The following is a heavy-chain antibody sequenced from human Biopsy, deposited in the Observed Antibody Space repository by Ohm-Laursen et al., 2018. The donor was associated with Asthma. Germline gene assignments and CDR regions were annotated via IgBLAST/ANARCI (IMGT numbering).Heavy chain of an antibody. CDR3: ARVQKSPGDRWFDP. V-gene: IGHV1-2*06. D-gene: IGHD7-27*01. CDR2: ITPESGGT. Sequence: SVKVSCKASGYTFINNDINWVRQAAGQGLEWMGRITPESGGTTYAQKFQGRVTMTRDRSISAAYMELSRLTSDDTAVYYCARVQKSPGDRWFDPWGQGTLVTVSS. J-gene: IGHJ5*02. CDR1: GYTFINND.